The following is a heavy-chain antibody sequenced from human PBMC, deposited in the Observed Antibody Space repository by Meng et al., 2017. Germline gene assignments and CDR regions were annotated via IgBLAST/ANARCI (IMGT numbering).Heavy chain of an antibody. J-gene: IGHJ4*02. Sequence: GESLKISCAASGLTFSSYGMHWVRQAPGKGLEWVAVIWYDGSNKYYADSVKGRFTISRDNSKNTLYLQMNSLRAEDTAVYYCAREEPGFCSGGSCYPRDEPGWVYWGQGTLVTFSS. CDR1: GLTFSSYG. CDR3: AREEPGFCSGGSCYPRDEPGWVY. V-gene: IGHV3-33*01. D-gene: IGHD2-15*01. CDR2: IWYDGSNK.